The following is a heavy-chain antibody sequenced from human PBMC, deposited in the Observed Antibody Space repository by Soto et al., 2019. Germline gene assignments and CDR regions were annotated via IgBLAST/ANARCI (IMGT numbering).Heavy chain of an antibody. V-gene: IGHV3-48*02. D-gene: IGHD6-19*01. CDR3: ARDRPGAAFSDCFDP. J-gene: IGHJ5*02. CDR1: GMIFRSYS. Sequence: EVQLVESGGGLAQPGGSLRLSCVASGMIFRSYSMNWIRQVPGKGLEWVSYISGGSKTIYYADSVKGRFTISRDNGXXSLYLHMSSLRDEDTAVYYCARDRPGAAFSDCFDPWGQGTVVTVSS. CDR2: ISGGSKTI.